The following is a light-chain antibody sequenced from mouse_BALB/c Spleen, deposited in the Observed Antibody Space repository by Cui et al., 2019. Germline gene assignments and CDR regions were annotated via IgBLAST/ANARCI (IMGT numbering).Light chain of an antibody. CDR1: SILNY. J-gene: IGKJ5*01. Sequence: IVLTHCLARMSASAGEKVIMTLLASSILNYMYWYQQKPRSSPKPLIYFTSNLASAVPARFSSSGSGTSYSLTISSMEAEDDPTYYCQQWSSNPPTFGAGTKLELK. CDR2: FTS. V-gene: IGKV4-68*01. CDR3: QQWSSNPPT.